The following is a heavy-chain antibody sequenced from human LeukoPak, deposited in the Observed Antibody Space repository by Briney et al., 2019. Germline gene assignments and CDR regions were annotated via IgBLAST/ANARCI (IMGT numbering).Heavy chain of an antibody. Sequence: SETLSLTCTVSGGSISSYYWSWTRQPAGKGLEWIGRICTSGSTNYNPSLKSRVTMSVDTSKNQFSLKLSSVTAADTAVYYCARGYYDFWSGPPLRARLNAFDIWGQGTMVTVSS. CDR1: GGSISSYY. J-gene: IGHJ3*02. D-gene: IGHD3-3*01. V-gene: IGHV4-4*07. CDR2: ICTSGST. CDR3: ARGYYDFWSGPPLRARLNAFDI.